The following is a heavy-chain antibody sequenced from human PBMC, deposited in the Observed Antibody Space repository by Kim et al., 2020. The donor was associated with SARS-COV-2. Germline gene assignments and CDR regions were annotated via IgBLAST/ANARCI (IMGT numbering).Heavy chain of an antibody. Sequence: GGSLRLSCAASGFTFSSYAMHWVRQAPGKGLEWVAVISYDGSNKYYADSVKGRFTISRDNSKNTLYLQMNSLRAEDTAVYYCARCKGFGELPLYYYYGMDVWGQGTTVTVSS. CDR1: GFTFSSYA. V-gene: IGHV3-30*04. CDR3: ARCKGFGELPLYYYYGMDV. D-gene: IGHD3-10*01. CDR2: ISYDGSNK. J-gene: IGHJ6*02.